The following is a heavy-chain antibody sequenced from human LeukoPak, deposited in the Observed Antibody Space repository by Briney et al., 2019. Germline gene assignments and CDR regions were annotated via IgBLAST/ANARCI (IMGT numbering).Heavy chain of an antibody. CDR1: GGSISSYY. CDR3: ARAGPYDSSGYYYQYYYYMDV. CDR2: IYYSGST. D-gene: IGHD3-22*01. V-gene: IGHV4-59*08. J-gene: IGHJ6*03. Sequence: PSETLSLTCAVSGGSISSYYWSWIRQPPGKGLEWIGYIYYSGSTNYNPSLKSRVTISVDTSKNQFSLKLSSVTAADTAVYYCARAGPYDSSGYYYQYYYYMDVWGKGTTVTISS.